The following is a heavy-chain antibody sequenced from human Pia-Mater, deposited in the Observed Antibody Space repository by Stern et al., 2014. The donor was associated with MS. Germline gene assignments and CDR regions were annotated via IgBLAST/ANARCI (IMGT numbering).Heavy chain of an antibody. J-gene: IGHJ4*02. CDR3: ARGATYYDILTGYSNVYFDY. Sequence: EVQLVESGGGLVQPGGSLRLSCAASGFTFSSYDMHWVRQATGKGLEWVSAIGTAGDTYYPGSVKGRFTISRENAKNSLYLQMNSLRAGDTAVYYCARGATYYDILTGYSNVYFDYWGQGTLVTVSS. V-gene: IGHV3-13*01. D-gene: IGHD3-9*01. CDR2: IGTAGDT. CDR1: GFTFSSYD.